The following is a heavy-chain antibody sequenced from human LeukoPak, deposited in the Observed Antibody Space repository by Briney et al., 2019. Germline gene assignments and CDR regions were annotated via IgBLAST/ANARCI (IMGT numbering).Heavy chain of an antibody. Sequence: ASVKVSCKASGYTFTSYYMHWVRQAPGQGLEWMGIINPSGGSTSYAQKFQGRVTMTRDTSTSTVYMELSSLRSEDTAVYYCARERSDYYGSGKAYYYGMDVWGQGTTVTASS. CDR1: GYTFTSYY. D-gene: IGHD3-10*01. V-gene: IGHV1-46*01. CDR2: INPSGGST. J-gene: IGHJ6*02. CDR3: ARERSDYYGSGKAYYYGMDV.